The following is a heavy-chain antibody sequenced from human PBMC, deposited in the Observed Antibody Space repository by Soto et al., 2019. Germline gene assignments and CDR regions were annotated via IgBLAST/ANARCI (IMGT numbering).Heavy chain of an antibody. CDR3: AKDRYGDYGGIDY. J-gene: IGHJ4*02. V-gene: IGHV3-23*01. D-gene: IGHD4-17*01. CDR2: ITGSGGST. Sequence: EVQLLESGGGLVQPGGSLRLSCAASGFTFSTYAMIWVRQAPGKGLEWVSVITGSGGSTYYADSVKGRFTISIGTSKNTLFLQMDSLRAEDTAVYYCAKDRYGDYGGIDYWGQGTMVTVSS. CDR1: GFTFSTYA.